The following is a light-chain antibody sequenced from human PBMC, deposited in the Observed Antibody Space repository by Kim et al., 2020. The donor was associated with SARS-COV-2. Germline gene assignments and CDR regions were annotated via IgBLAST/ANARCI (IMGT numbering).Light chain of an antibody. CDR2: EVS. CDR1: SSDVGKYKY. CDR3: CAYAGTYYI. Sequence: PGQPVTISCTGTSSDVGKYKYVSWYQPHPGKAPKLIISEVSKRPAGVPDRFSGSKSGNTASLTISGLQAEDEADYYCCAYAGTYYIFGTGTKVTVL. J-gene: IGLJ1*01. V-gene: IGLV2-11*01.